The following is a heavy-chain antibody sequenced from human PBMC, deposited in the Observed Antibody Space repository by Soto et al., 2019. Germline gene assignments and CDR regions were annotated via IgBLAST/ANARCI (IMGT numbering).Heavy chain of an antibody. D-gene: IGHD3-9*01. CDR2: ISGSGDNT. Sequence: EVQLLESGGGLVQPGGSLRLSCAASGFTFSSYAISWVRLAPGKGLEWVSAISGSGDNTYYADSVRGRLTISRDNSHTTLYLQMNSLRAEYTAVYYSAKDRPYYDMLTAYSSTYFDYWGQGTLVTVSS. CDR3: AKDRPYYDMLTAYSSTYFDY. V-gene: IGHV3-23*01. J-gene: IGHJ4*02. CDR1: GFTFSSYA.